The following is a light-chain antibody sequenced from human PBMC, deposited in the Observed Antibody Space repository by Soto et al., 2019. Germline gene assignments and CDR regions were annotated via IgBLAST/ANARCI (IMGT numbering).Light chain of an antibody. CDR1: SSDIGGYDF. CDR2: GVN. J-gene: IGLJ1*01. CDR3: MSFTNTNPLAV. Sequence: QSALTQPASVSGSPGQSITISCTGSSSDIGGYDFVSWYKQHPGKAPQLMIYGVNNRPSGVSNRFSGAKSGNTASLTISGLQAEDEADYYCMSFTNTNPLAVFGTGTKLTVL. V-gene: IGLV2-14*03.